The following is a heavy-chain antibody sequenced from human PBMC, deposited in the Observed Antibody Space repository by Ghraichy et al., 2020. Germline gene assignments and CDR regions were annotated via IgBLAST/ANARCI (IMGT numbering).Heavy chain of an antibody. CDR2: ISGSGSST. D-gene: IGHD6-19*01. V-gene: IGHV3-23*01. J-gene: IGHJ4*02. Sequence: GESLNISCAASGFTFSSYVMTWVRQAPGKGLEWVSVISGSGSSTYYADSVKGRFTISRDNSKNTLYLQMNSLRADDTAVYYCAKGAGYSSGWYYFDYWGQGTLITVSS. CDR1: GFTFSSYV. CDR3: AKGAGYSSGWYYFDY.